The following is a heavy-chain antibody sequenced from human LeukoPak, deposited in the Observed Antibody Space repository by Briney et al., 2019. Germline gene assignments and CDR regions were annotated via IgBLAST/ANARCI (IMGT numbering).Heavy chain of an antibody. D-gene: IGHD2-2*01. J-gene: IGHJ3*02. CDR1: GFTFSSYS. CDR2: ISSSSSYI. CDR3: ARDPYCSSTSCPNDAFDI. Sequence: NPGGSLRLSCAASGFTFSSYSMNWVRQAPGKGLEWVSSISSSSSYIYYADSVKGRFTISRDNAKNSLYLQMNSLRAEDTAVYYCARDPYCSSTSCPNDAFDIWGQGTMVTVSS. V-gene: IGHV3-21*01.